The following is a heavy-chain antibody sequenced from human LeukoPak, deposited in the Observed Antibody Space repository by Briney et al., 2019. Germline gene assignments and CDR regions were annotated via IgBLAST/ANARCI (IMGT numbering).Heavy chain of an antibody. CDR3: ARVLSYDIDYFDY. V-gene: IGHV3-21*01. CDR2: ISSSSSYI. D-gene: IGHD5-18*01. Sequence: GGSLRLSCAASGFTFSSYWMNWVRQAPGKGLEWVSSISSSSSYIYYADSVKGRFTISRDNAKNSLYLQMNSLRAEDTAVYYCARVLSYDIDYFDYWGQGTLVTASS. J-gene: IGHJ4*02. CDR1: GFTFSSYW.